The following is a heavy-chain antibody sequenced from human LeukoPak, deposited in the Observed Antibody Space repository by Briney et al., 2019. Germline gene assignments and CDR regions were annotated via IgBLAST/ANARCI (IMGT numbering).Heavy chain of an antibody. V-gene: IGHV4-30-4*08. D-gene: IGHD6-19*01. CDR1: GGSISSGDYY. J-gene: IGHJ6*03. CDR3: ARAGSGWYSYYYYYMDV. Sequence: PSETLSLTCTVSGGSISSGDYYWSWIRQPPGKGLEWIVYIYYSGSTYYNPSLKSRVTISVDTSKNQFSLKLSSVTAADTAVYYCARAGSGWYSYYYYYMDVWGKGTTVTVSS. CDR2: IYYSGST.